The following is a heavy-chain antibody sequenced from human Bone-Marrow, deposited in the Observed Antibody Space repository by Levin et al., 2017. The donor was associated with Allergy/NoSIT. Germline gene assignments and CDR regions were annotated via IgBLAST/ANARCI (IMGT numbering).Heavy chain of an antibody. D-gene: IGHD6-13*01. J-gene: IGHJ4*02. CDR2: INPGNGNT. Sequence: ASVKVSCKASGYTFRTYAMHWVRQAPGQGLEWMGWINPGNGNTRYSQKFQGRATITRDTSASTAYMELSSLTSEDTAVYYCARDCGSSWLLDYWGQGTLVTVSS. CDR1: GYTFRTYA. CDR3: ARDCGSSWLLDY. V-gene: IGHV1-3*01.